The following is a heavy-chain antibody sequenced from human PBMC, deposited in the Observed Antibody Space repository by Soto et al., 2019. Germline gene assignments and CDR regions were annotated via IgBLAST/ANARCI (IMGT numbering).Heavy chain of an antibody. J-gene: IGHJ5*02. Sequence: SETLSLTCAVSGGPISSRTYSWGWIRQPPGRGLEWIGTIYSSGSTDYNPSLKSRVTISVDTSKNQFSLKLSSVTAADTAVYYCARDLYCDKPRGYWFYPWGQGTLVPVSS. V-gene: IGHV4-39*07. D-gene: IGHD3-22*01. CDR1: GGPISSRTYS. CDR3: ARDLYCDKPRGYWFYP. CDR2: IYSSGST.